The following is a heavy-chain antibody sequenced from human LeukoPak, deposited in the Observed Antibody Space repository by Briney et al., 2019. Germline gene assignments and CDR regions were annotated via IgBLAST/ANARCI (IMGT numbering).Heavy chain of an antibody. D-gene: IGHD3-10*01. CDR1: GYTFANYG. Sequence: RASMTVSCKASGYTFANYGTSWVRQAPGQGLEWMGWISNYNGNTEYAQKFQGRVTVTTDTSTSTAYMELRSLRSDDTAVYYCARKGRIPKIRGDDAYDFWGQGTMVTVSP. J-gene: IGHJ3*01. V-gene: IGHV1-18*01. CDR3: ARKGRIPKIRGDDAYDF. CDR2: ISNYNGNT.